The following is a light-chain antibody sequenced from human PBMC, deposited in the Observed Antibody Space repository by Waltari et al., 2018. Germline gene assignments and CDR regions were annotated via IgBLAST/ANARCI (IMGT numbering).Light chain of an antibody. CDR3: SSYTTSSAPGV. V-gene: IGLV2-14*01. Sequence: QSALTQPASVSGSPGQSITISCSGTDSDVGAYDFVSWYQQHPGQAPPLILYEVRNRASGISNRFSASKSGNTASLTISGLQAEDEADYYCSSYTTSSAPGVVGTGTRVTVL. J-gene: IGLJ1*01. CDR2: EVR. CDR1: DSDVGAYDF.